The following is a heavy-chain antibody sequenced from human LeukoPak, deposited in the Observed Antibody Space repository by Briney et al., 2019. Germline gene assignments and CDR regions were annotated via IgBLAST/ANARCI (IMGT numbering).Heavy chain of an antibody. CDR3: ARAPSYYDILTGPPGAFDI. V-gene: IGHV1-69*04. Sequence: GASVKVSCKASGGTFSSYAISWVRQAPGQGLEWMGRIIPILGIANYAQKFQGRVTITADKSTSTAYMELSSLRSEDTAVYYCARAPSYYDILTGPPGAFDIWGQGTMVTVSS. CDR1: GGTFSSYA. D-gene: IGHD3-9*01. CDR2: IIPILGIA. J-gene: IGHJ3*02.